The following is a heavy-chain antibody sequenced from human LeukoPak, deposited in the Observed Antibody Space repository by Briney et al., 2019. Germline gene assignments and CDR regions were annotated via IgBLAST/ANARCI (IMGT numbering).Heavy chain of an antibody. CDR1: GFTFSSYG. Sequence: GGPLRLSCAASGFTFSSYGMHWVRQAPGKGLEWVAFIRYDRSEKYYADSVKGRFTISRDNSKNTLYLQMKSLRPEDTAVYYCATNSVPEFWGQGNLVTVS. D-gene: IGHD4-23*01. CDR2: IRYDRSEK. CDR3: ATNSVPEF. V-gene: IGHV3-30*02. J-gene: IGHJ4*02.